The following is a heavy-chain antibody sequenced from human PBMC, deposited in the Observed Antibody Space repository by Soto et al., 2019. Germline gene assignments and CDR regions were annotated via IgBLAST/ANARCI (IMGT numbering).Heavy chain of an antibody. D-gene: IGHD6-19*01. CDR1: GGSISGHY. CDR2: IFYSGST. Sequence: QVQLQESGPGLVKPSETLSLTCTVSGGSISGHYWTWIRQPPGKGLEWIGYIFYSGSTNYNPSLKGRVTISVDTSKNQFSLKLSSVTAADTAVYYCARVGSSGWSPDYWGPGTLVTVSS. V-gene: IGHV4-59*11. J-gene: IGHJ4*02. CDR3: ARVGSSGWSPDY.